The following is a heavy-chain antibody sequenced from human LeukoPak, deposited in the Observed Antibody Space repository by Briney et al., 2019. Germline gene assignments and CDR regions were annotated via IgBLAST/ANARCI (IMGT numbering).Heavy chain of an antibody. D-gene: IGHD3-10*01. J-gene: IGHJ1*01. CDR1: GFTFSSYA. V-gene: IGHV3-30*04. CDR2: ISYDGSNK. Sequence: GGSLRLSCAASGFTFSSYAMHWVRQAPGKGLEWVAVISYDGSNKYYADSVKGRFTTSRDNSKNTLYLQMNSLRAEDTAVYYCARDRDYYGSGTYFQHWGQGTLVTVSS. CDR3: ARDRDYYGSGTYFQH.